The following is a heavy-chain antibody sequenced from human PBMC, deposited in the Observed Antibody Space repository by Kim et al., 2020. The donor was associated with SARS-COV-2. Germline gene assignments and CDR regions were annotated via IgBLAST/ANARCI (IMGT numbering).Heavy chain of an antibody. CDR1: GGSISSYY. CDR3: ARDNPTYYDFWSGYSRYFDY. D-gene: IGHD3-3*01. CDR2: IYYSGST. V-gene: IGHV4-59*13. Sequence: SETLSLTCTVSGGSISSYYWSWIRQPPGKGLEWIGYIYYSGSTNYNPSLKSRVTISVDTSKNQFSLKLSSVTAADTAVYYCARDNPTYYDFWSGYSRYFDYWGQGTLVTVSS. J-gene: IGHJ4*02.